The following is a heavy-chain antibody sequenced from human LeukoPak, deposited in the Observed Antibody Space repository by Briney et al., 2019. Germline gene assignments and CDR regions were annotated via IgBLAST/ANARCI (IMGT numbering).Heavy chain of an antibody. CDR2: IYYSGSS. Sequence: SETLSLTCNVSGGSISGYHWSWIRQPPGKGLEWLGYIYYSGSSNYNPSLKSRVTMSADTSKNQFSLKLSSVTAADTAVYYCARGGSELNYYYGMDVWGQGTTVTVSS. D-gene: IGHD1-7*01. V-gene: IGHV4-59*01. J-gene: IGHJ6*02. CDR3: ARGGSELNYYYGMDV. CDR1: GGSISGYH.